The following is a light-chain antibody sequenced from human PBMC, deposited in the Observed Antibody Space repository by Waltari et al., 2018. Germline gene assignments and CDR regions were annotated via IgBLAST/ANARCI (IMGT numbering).Light chain of an antibody. J-gene: IGLJ1*01. V-gene: IGLV2-14*01. CDR1: DSDVGAYAF. CDR2: EVS. Sequence: QSALTQPAPVSGSPGQSITISCSGTDSDVGAYAFVSLYQQHPGKAPHLIIYEVSNRPSGISNRFSASKSGNTASLTISGLQAEDEADYYCSSYTTSSAPGVFGTGTRVTVL. CDR3: SSYTTSSAPGV.